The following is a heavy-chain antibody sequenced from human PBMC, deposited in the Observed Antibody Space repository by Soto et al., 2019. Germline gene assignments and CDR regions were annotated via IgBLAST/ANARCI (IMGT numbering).Heavy chain of an antibody. V-gene: IGHV3-9*01. D-gene: IGHD5-12*01. CDR2: ISWNSGSI. CDR3: ARDYSGYGIDH. Sequence: GGSLRLSCAASGFTFDDYAMHWVRQAPGKGLEWVSGISWNSGSIGYADSVKGRFTISRDNAKNTLYLQMNSLRAEDTAVYYCARDYSGYGIDHWGQGTLVTVSS. J-gene: IGHJ4*02. CDR1: GFTFDDYA.